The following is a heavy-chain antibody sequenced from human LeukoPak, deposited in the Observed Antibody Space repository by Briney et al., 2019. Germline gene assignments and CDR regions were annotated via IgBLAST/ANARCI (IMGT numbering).Heavy chain of an antibody. Sequence: SETLSLTCTVSGGSISNSSYYWGWIRQPPGKGLEWIGSIYYSGSTYYTPSLKSRVTISVDTSKNQFSLKLSSVTAADTAVYYCARTVVNYFDYWGQGTLATVSS. V-gene: IGHV4-39*01. CDR2: IYYSGST. J-gene: IGHJ4*02. CDR3: ARTVVNYFDY. CDR1: GGSISNSSYY.